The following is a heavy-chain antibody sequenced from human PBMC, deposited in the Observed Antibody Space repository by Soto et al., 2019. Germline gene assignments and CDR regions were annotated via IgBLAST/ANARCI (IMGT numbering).Heavy chain of an antibody. J-gene: IGHJ6*02. CDR3: ARVGSSSSDYYYYYGMDV. CDR1: GGSFSGYY. CDR2: INHSGST. D-gene: IGHD6-6*01. V-gene: IGHV4-34*01. Sequence: PSETLSLTCAVYGGSFSGYYWSWIRQPPGKGLEWIGEINHSGSTNYNPSLKSRVTISVDTSKNQFSLKLSSVTAADTAVYYCARVGSSSSDYYYYYGMDVWGQGTTVTVSS.